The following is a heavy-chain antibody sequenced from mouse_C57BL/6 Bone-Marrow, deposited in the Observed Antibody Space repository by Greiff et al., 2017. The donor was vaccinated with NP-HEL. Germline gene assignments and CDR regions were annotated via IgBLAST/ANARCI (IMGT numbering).Heavy chain of an antibody. Sequence: EVNVVESGGDLVKPGGSLKLSCAASGFTFSSYGMSWVRQTPDKRLEWVATISSGGSYTYYPDSVKGRFTISRDNAKNTLYLQMSSLKSEDTAMYYCARLRNYAMDYWGQGTSVTVSS. V-gene: IGHV5-6*01. J-gene: IGHJ4*01. CDR3: ARLRNYAMDY. CDR2: ISSGGSYT. CDR1: GFTFSSYG.